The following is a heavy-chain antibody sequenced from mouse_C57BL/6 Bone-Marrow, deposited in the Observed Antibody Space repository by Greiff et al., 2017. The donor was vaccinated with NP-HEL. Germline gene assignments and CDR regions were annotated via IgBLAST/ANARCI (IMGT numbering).Heavy chain of an antibody. Sequence: QVQLKQPGAELVKPGASVKMSCKASGYTFTSYWITWVKQRPGQGLEWIGDIYPGSGSTNYNEKFKSKATLTVDTSSSTAYMQLSSLTSEDSAVYYCARRRTAQAPSWFAYWGQGTLVTVSA. J-gene: IGHJ3*01. CDR3: ARRRTAQAPSWFAY. CDR1: GYTFTSYW. CDR2: IYPGSGST. D-gene: IGHD3-2*02. V-gene: IGHV1-55*01.